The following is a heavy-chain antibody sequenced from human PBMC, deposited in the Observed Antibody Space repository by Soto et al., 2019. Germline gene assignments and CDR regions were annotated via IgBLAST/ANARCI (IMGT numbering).Heavy chain of an antibody. CDR3: ARKDRVLAEGRWFDP. CDR1: GYSISSGYH. D-gene: IGHD3-10*01. Sequence: SETVSLTCTASGYSISSGYHWAWIRQPPGKGLEWLGSVHYSGNTYYNPSLKSRLTISVDKSKNQFSLNLSSVTAADTAVYYCARKDRVLAEGRWFDPWGQGTLVTVSS. CDR2: VHYSGNT. V-gene: IGHV4-38-2*02. J-gene: IGHJ5*02.